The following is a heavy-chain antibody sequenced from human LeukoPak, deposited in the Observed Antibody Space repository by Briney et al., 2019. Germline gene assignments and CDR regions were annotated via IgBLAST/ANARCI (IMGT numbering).Heavy chain of an antibody. V-gene: IGHV4-59*12. D-gene: IGHD1-26*01. Sequence: SETLSLTCTVSGGSISSYYWSWIRQPPGKGLEWIGEIYHSGSTNYNPSLKSRVTISVDKSKNQFSLKLSSVTAADTAVYYCARRIVGASWFDPWGQGTLVTVSS. CDR1: GGSISSYY. CDR3: ARRIVGASWFDP. J-gene: IGHJ5*02. CDR2: IYHSGST.